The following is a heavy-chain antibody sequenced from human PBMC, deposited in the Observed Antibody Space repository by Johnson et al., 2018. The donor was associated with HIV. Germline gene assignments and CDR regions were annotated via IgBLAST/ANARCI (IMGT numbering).Heavy chain of an antibody. CDR2: ISYDGSNK. V-gene: IGHV3-30*14. D-gene: IGHD5-18*01. J-gene: IGHJ3*02. CDR3: ARAYSYGAFDI. CDR1: GFTFSSYA. Sequence: QVQLVESGGGVVQPGRSLRLSCAASGFTFSSYAMHWVRQAPGKGLEWVAVISYDGSNKYYADSVKGRFTISRDNSKNTLYLQMSSLRAEDTAVYYCARAYSYGAFDIWGQGTMVTVSS.